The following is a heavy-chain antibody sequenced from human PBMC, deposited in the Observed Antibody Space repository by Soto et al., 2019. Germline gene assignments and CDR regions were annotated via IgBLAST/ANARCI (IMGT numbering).Heavy chain of an antibody. D-gene: IGHD3-22*01. V-gene: IGHV3-30*18. J-gene: IGHJ6*02. CDR2: ISYDGSNK. Sequence: GWSLRLSCAASGFTFSSYGMHWVRQAPGKGLEWVAVISYDGSNKYYADSVKGRFTISRDNSKNTLYLQMNSLRAEDTAVYYCAKDRGYYYYYYYGMDVWGQGTTVTVSS. CDR1: GFTFSSYG. CDR3: AKDRGYYYYYYYGMDV.